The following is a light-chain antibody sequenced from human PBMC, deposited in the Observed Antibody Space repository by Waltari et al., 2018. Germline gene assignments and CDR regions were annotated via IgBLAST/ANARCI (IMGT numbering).Light chain of an antibody. CDR3: YSIDSDGILVV. CDR2: DDN. Sequence: SYELTQPPSVSVSPGQTARITCPGDALPKKYAYWYQQKSGQAPLLVIYDDNIRPSGIPERFSGSSSGTMATLTISGAQVEDEADYYCYSIDSDGILVVFGGGTKLTVL. V-gene: IGLV3-10*01. J-gene: IGLJ2*01. CDR1: ALPKKY.